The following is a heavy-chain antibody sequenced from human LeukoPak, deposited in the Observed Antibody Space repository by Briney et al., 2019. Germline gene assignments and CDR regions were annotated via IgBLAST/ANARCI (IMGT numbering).Heavy chain of an antibody. CDR3: VRNSNDYSYFDY. D-gene: IGHD3-22*01. J-gene: IGHJ4*02. Sequence: SETLSLTCTVSGGSISSGGYYWTWIRQHPGKGLEWIGYIYYSGTTYYNPSLESRVTISVDTSRNQFSLKLSSVTAADTAVYYCVRNSNDYSYFDYWGQGTLVTVSS. CDR1: GGSISSGGYY. V-gene: IGHV4-31*03. CDR2: IYYSGTT.